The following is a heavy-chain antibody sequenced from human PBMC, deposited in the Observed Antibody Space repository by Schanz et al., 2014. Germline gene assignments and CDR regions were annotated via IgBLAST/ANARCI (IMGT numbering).Heavy chain of an antibody. CDR3: ARLGITGTTVFY. CDR1: GGSFSSGPFY. Sequence: QLQLQESGPGLVRPSETLSLTCTVYGGSFSSGPFYWGWIRRPPGKGLEWLGSAYYRGSTYYSPPLKRGSPKAKDGSKRRFPLGLPSMTAADTAVYYCARLGITGTTVFYWGQGTLVTVSS. V-gene: IGHV4-39*01. J-gene: IGHJ4*02. CDR2: AYYRGST. D-gene: IGHD1-20*01.